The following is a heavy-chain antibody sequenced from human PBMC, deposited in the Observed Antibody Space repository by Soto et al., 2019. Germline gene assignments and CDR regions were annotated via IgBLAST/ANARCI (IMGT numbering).Heavy chain of an antibody. V-gene: IGHV4-59*01. Sequence: SETLSLTCTVSGGSISSYYWSWIRQPPGKGLEWIGYIYYSGSTNYNPPLKSRVTISVDTSKNQFSLKLSSVTAADTAVYYCARERGSGPGPIFDPWGQGTLVTVSS. CDR1: GGSISSYY. CDR3: ARERGSGPGPIFDP. D-gene: IGHD3-10*01. CDR2: IYYSGST. J-gene: IGHJ5*02.